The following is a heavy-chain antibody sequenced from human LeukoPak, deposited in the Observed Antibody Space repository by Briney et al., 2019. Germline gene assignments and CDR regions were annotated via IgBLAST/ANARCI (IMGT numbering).Heavy chain of an antibody. V-gene: IGHV3-74*01. J-gene: IGHJ6*03. Sequence: GGSLRLSCAASGFTFSSYWMHWVRQAPGKGLVWVSRINSDGSSTSYADSVKGRFTISRDNAKNTLYLQMNSLRAEDTAVYYCARVDYGDDGYYYYYMDVWGKGTTVTISS. CDR2: INSDGSST. CDR1: GFTFSSYW. D-gene: IGHD4-17*01. CDR3: ARVDYGDDGYYYYYMDV.